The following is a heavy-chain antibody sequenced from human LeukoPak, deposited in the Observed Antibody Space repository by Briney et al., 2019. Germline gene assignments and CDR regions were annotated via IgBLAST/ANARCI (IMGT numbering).Heavy chain of an antibody. D-gene: IGHD1-7*01. Sequence: GEALKISCKGSGYSFSTYWIARVRQMPGKGLEWMGIIYPGDFDTRYSPSFQGQVTISADKSISTAYLQWSSLKASDTAMYYCARRNSIGYFDYWGQGTLVTVSS. CDR2: IYPGDFDT. CDR1: GYSFSTYW. V-gene: IGHV5-51*01. CDR3: ARRNSIGYFDY. J-gene: IGHJ4*02.